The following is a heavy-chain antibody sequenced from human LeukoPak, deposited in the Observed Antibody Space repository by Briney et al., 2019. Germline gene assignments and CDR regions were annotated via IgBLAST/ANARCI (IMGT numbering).Heavy chain of an antibody. J-gene: IGHJ4*02. CDR1: GGSISTYY. D-gene: IGHD6-19*01. CDR2: IYYSGST. Sequence: SETLSLTCTVSGGSISTYYGNWIRQAPGKGLEWIGYIYYSGSTSYNPSLKSRVTMSVDTSRNQFSLKLSSVTAADTAVYYCARRTERGWFDYWGQGTLVTVSS. CDR3: ARRTERGWFDY. V-gene: IGHV4-59*01.